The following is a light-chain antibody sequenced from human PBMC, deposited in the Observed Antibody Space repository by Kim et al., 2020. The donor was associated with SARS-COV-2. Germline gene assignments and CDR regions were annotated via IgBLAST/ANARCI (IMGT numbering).Light chain of an antibody. CDR1: QDISNY. Sequence: DIQMTQSPSSLSASVGDRVTITCQASQDISNYLNWYQQKPGKAPKLLIYDASNLETGVPSRFSGSGSGTDFTFTISSLQPEDIATYYCQQYDNHPILGQGTKLEI. CDR3: QQYDNHPI. CDR2: DAS. J-gene: IGKJ2*01. V-gene: IGKV1-33*01.